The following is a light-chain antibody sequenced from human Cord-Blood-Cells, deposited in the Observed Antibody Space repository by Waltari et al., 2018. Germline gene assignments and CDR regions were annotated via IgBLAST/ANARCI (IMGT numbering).Light chain of an antibody. Sequence: QSALTQPASVSGSPGQSITISCTGTSSDVGSYTLVSWYQQYPGKATKLMIYEGSKRPSGVSNRFSGSKSGNAASLTISGLQAEDEADYYCCSYAGSSTWVFGGGTKLTVL. V-gene: IGLV2-23*01. CDR3: CSYAGSSTWV. J-gene: IGLJ3*02. CDR2: EGS. CDR1: SSDVGSYTL.